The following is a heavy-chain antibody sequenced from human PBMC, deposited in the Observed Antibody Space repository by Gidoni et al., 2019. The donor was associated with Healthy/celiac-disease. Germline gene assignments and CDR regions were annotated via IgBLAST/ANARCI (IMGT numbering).Heavy chain of an antibody. CDR3: AKDYCGGDCYSGSHFDY. J-gene: IGHJ4*02. CDR2: ISYDGSNK. V-gene: IGHV3-30*18. Sequence: QVQLVESGGGVVQPGRSLRLSCAASGFTFSSYGMHWVRQAPGKGLEWVAVISYDGSNKYYADSVKGRFTISRDNSKNTLYLQMNSLRAEDTAVYYCAKDYCGGDCYSGSHFDYWGQGTLVTVSS. D-gene: IGHD2-21*02. CDR1: GFTFSSYG.